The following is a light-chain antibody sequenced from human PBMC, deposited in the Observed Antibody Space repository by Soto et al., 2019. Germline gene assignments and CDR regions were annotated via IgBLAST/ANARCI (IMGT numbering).Light chain of an antibody. J-gene: IGKJ4*01. V-gene: IGKV3-20*01. CDR2: RAS. CDR1: QSVSSNY. Sequence: EIVLTQSPATLSLSPGERATLSCRASQSVSSNYLAWYQQKPGQAPKVLIYRASTRATGIPDRFSGSGSGTDFTLTISRLEAEDFAVYYCQQYGSSPLTFGGGTKVDI. CDR3: QQYGSSPLT.